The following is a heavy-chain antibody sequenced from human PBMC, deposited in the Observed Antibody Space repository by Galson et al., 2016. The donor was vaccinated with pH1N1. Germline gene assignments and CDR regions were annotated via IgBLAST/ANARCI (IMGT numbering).Heavy chain of an antibody. CDR1: GYTFIVHY. J-gene: IGHJ5*02. Sequence: SVKVSCKASGYTFIVHYIHWARQAPGHGLEWMGWINPNSGGTNYAQNFQGRVTLTRDTSINTAYMELSSLTSDDTAVYYCATGSGNSWFDHWGQGTPVTVSS. D-gene: IGHD3-10*01. CDR2: INPNSGGT. V-gene: IGHV1-2*02. CDR3: ATGSGNSWFDH.